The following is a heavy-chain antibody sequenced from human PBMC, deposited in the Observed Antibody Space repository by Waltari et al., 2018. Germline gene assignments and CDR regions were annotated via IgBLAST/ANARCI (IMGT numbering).Heavy chain of an antibody. D-gene: IGHD1-26*01. Sequence: EVQLVESGGGSIQPGGSLRLPRGASGFTFSSTFMSWVRQAPGKWRDWVSINYNDGTTYYGDSVKGRFTIYRDNSKSTMYLQMNTLRTEDTAVYYCATGRYRFFDYWGQGTLVTVSS. CDR2: NYNDGTT. CDR3: ATGRYRFFDY. V-gene: IGHV3-53*01. CDR1: GFTFSSTF. J-gene: IGHJ4*02.